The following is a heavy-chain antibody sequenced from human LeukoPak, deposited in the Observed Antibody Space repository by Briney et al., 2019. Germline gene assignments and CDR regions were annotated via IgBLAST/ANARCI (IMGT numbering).Heavy chain of an antibody. V-gene: IGHV1-18*01. CDR3: ARGSTPSYYYDSSGHFDY. CDR2: ISGYNGKT. CDR1: GYTFSSYG. J-gene: IGHJ4*02. D-gene: IGHD3-22*01. Sequence: ASVKVSCKASGYTFSSYGISWVRQAPGQGLEWMGWISGYNGKTHYAQKVQGRVTVTTDTSTTTAYMELRSLRSDDTAVYYCARGSTPSYYYDSSGHFDYWGQGTLVTVSS.